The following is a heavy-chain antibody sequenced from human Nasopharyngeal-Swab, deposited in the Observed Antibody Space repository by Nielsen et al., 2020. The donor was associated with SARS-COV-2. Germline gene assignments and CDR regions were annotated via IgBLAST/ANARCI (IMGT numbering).Heavy chain of an antibody. D-gene: IGHD3-10*01. CDR3: ARDHYYGSGSQEMVDY. CDR2: ISSSSSYT. J-gene: IGHJ4*02. CDR1: GFTFSDYY. V-gene: IGHV3-11*06. Sequence: GESLKISRAASGFTFSDYYMSWIRQAPGKGLEWVSYISSSSSYTNYADSVKGRFTISRDNAKNSLYLQMNSLRAEDTAVYYCARDHYYGSGSQEMVDYWGQGTLVTVSS.